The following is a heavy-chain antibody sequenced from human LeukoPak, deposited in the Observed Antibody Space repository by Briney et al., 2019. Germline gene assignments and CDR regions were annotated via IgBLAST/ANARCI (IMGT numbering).Heavy chain of an antibody. CDR1: GFTFSGYA. CDR2: IVGGGGTT. CDR3: ARVHGRITIFWAPLDY. D-gene: IGHD3-9*01. Sequence: PGGSLRLSCAASGFTFSGYAMSWVRQAPGKGLEWVSAIVGGGGTTFYADSVKGRFTISRDNSKNTLYLQMNSLRAEDTAVYYCARVHGRITIFWAPLDYWGQGTLVTVSS. V-gene: IGHV3-23*01. J-gene: IGHJ4*02.